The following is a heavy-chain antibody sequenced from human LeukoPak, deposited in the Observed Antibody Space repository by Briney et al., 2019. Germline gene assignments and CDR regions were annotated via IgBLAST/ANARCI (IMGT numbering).Heavy chain of an antibody. V-gene: IGHV4-39*01. D-gene: IGHD2-8*01. J-gene: IGHJ5*02. CDR3: ARYGKNTKTFDP. CDR2: IYHSGTT. CDR1: GDSISSGSYY. Sequence: SETLSLTCTVSGDSISSGSYYWGWIRQPPGRGLEWLGIIYHSGTTYYNPSLKSRVTISVDTSKNQFSLKLSSVTAADTAVYYCARYGKNTKTFDPSGQGTLVTVSS.